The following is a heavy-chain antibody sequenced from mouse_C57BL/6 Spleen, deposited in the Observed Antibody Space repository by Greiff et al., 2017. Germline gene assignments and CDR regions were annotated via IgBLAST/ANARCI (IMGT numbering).Heavy chain of an antibody. D-gene: IGHD1-1*01. V-gene: IGHV1-15*01. CDR2: IDPETGGT. CDR1: GYTFTDYE. CDR3: TRRIITTVVLDY. J-gene: IGHJ2*01. Sequence: VKVVESGAELVRPGASVTLSCKASGYTFTDYEMHWVKQTPVHGLEWIGAIDPETGGTAYNQKFKGKAILTADKSSSTAYMELRSLTSEDSAVYYCTRRIITTVVLDYWGQGTTLTVSS.